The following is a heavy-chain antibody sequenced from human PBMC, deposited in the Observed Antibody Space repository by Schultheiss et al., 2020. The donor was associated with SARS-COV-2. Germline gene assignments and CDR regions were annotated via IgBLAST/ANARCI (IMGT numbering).Heavy chain of an antibody. V-gene: IGHV3-73*01. CDR2: IRSKPNSYAT. CDR1: GFTFSSYG. J-gene: IGHJ4*02. CDR3: TRWSDGDQPFDY. Sequence: GESLKISCAASGFTFSSYGMHWVRQASGKGLQWVGRIRSKPNSYATAYAASVKGRFTISRDDSKNTAYLQMNSLKTEDTAVYYCTRWSDGDQPFDYWGQGTLVTVSS. D-gene: IGHD5-24*01.